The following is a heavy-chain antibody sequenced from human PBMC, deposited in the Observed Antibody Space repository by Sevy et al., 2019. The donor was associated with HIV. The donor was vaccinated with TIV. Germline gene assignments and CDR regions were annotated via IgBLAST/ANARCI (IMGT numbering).Heavy chain of an antibody. J-gene: IGHJ4*02. CDR2: IKQYGSEA. CDR1: GFNFRNFG. V-gene: IGHV3-7*03. D-gene: IGHD3-22*01. CDR3: VRDTEVGDSILDD. Sequence: GGSLRLSCVASGFNFRNFGMNWVRQAPGKGLECVAEIKQYGSEAYYVDSVKGRFTISRDNAKNSLYLQMNSLRDEDTAMYFCVRDTEVGDSILDDWGQGTPVTVSS.